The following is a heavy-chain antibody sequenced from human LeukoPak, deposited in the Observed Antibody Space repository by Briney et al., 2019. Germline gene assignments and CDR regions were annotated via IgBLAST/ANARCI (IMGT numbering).Heavy chain of an antibody. Sequence: SETLSLTCTVSGGSISSYYWSWIRQPAGKGREWIGRIYTSGRTNYNPSLKSRVTMSVDTSKKQFSLKLSSVTAADTAVYYCARDPQLGPFDYWGQGTLVTVSS. CDR2: IYTSGRT. J-gene: IGHJ4*02. CDR1: GGSISSYY. V-gene: IGHV4-4*07. CDR3: ARDPQLGPFDY. D-gene: IGHD6-6*01.